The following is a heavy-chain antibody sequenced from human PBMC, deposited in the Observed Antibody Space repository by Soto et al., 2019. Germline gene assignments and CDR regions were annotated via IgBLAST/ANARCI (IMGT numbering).Heavy chain of an antibody. D-gene: IGHD3-10*01. CDR2: IWFDVNNK. CDR3: ARDFKKGSYLDY. Sequence: LRRSCAASGCTFTTHGMHWVRQAPGKGLEWLALIWFDVNNKNYADSVKGRFTISRDNSQNTLYLQMNSLRAEDTGVYYCARDFKKGSYLDYWGQGTLVTVSS. J-gene: IGHJ4*02. V-gene: IGHV3-33*01. CDR1: GCTFTTHG.